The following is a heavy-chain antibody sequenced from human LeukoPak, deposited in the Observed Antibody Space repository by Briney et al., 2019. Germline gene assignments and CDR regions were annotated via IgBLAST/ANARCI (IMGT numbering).Heavy chain of an antibody. J-gene: IGHJ4*02. V-gene: IGHV1-18*01. D-gene: IGHD4-17*01. CDR3: ARVARGTVTTWVIYYFDY. CDR1: GYTFTSYG. Sequence: ASVKVSCKASGYTFTSYGISWVRQAPGQGLEWMGWISAYNGNTNYAQKLQGRVTMTTDTSTSTAYMELRSLRSDDTAVYYCARVARGTVTTWVIYYFDYWGQGTLVTVSS. CDR2: ISAYNGNT.